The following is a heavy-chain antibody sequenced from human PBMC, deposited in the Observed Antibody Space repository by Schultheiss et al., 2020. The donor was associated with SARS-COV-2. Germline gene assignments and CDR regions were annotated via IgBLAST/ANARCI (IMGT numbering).Heavy chain of an antibody. CDR1: GGSISSYY. CDR2: IYTSGST. Sequence: GSLSLTCTVSGGSISSYYWGWIRQPAGKGLEWIGRIYTSGSTNYNPSLKSRVTMSVDTSKNQFSLKLSSVTAADTAVYYCARSTTYYYDSSGYYYTYYFDYWGQGTLVTVSS. V-gene: IGHV4-4*07. CDR3: ARSTTYYYDSSGYYYTYYFDY. D-gene: IGHD3-22*01. J-gene: IGHJ4*02.